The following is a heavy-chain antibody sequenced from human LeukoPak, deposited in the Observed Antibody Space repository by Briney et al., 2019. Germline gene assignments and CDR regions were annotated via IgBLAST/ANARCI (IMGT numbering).Heavy chain of an antibody. V-gene: IGHV3-23*01. Sequence: GGSLRLSCAASGFTFSSYAMSWVRQAPGKGLEWVSAISGSGGSTYYADSVKGRFTISRDNSKNTLYLQMNSLRAEDTAVYYCAKDSELGYSGYDLFYWGQETLVTVSS. D-gene: IGHD5-12*01. CDR3: AKDSELGYSGYDLFY. CDR1: GFTFSSYA. J-gene: IGHJ4*02. CDR2: ISGSGGST.